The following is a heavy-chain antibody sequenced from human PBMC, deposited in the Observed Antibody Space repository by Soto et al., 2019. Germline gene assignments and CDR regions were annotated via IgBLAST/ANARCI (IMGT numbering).Heavy chain of an antibody. CDR1: GFTFSSHV. Sequence: EVQLLESGGGLVQPGGSLRLSCAASGFTFSSHVMNWVRQAPGKGLEWVAAISGGGGTTFYGDSVEGRFTMSRDNSKNTLFLQINSLGAEDTAVYYCARGPRAPPPHDYGMDVWGQGTTVTVSS. V-gene: IGHV3-23*01. J-gene: IGHJ6*02. CDR2: ISGGGGTT. CDR3: ARGPRAPPPHDYGMDV.